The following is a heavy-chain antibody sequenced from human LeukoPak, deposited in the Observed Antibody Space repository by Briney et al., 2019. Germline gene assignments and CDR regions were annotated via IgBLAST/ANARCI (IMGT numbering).Heavy chain of an antibody. CDR2: IYTSGST. Sequence: SEALSLTCTLSGGSISRYYWSWLRQPPPKRLEWIGYIYTSGSTNYNPSLKSRVTISVDTSKNQFYLKLSSVTAADTAVYYCARLRIRGVVAYYFDYWGQGTLVTVSS. CDR1: GGSISRYY. V-gene: IGHV4-4*09. CDR3: ARLRIRGVVAYYFDY. D-gene: IGHD3-10*01. J-gene: IGHJ4*02.